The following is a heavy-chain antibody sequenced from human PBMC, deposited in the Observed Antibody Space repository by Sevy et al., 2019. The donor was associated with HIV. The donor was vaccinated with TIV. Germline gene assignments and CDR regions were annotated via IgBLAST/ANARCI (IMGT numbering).Heavy chain of an antibody. J-gene: IGHJ3*02. CDR3: AKDRKVLLVVYAIPFDAIDI. CDR1: GFTFSNYG. Sequence: GGSPRLSCASSGFTFSNYGMHWVRQAPGKGLEWVAFIRYDGSNKYYSDSVKGRFTISRDNSKNTLYLQMNSLRPEDTAVYFCAKDRKVLLVVYAIPFDAIDIWGQGTLVTVSS. CDR2: IRYDGSNK. D-gene: IGHD2-8*02. V-gene: IGHV3-30*02.